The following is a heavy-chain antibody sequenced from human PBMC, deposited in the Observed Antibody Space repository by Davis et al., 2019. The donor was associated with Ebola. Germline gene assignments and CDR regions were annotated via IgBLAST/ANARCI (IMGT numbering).Heavy chain of an antibody. CDR3: ARGGYYDTSGYSHAAFDI. V-gene: IGHV3-53*01. J-gene: IGHJ3*02. CDR2: IYRDGRT. D-gene: IGHD3-22*01. CDR1: GFIVSDKY. Sequence: GESLKISCAASGFIVSDKYMSWVRQAPGKGLEWVSVIYRDGRTYYADSVKGRFTIFRDNVKNSLFLQMNSLRAEDTAVYHCARGGYYDTSGYSHAAFDIWGQGTMVTVAS.